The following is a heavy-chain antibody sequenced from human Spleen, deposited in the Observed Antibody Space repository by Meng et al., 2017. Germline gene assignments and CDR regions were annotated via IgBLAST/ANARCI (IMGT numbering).Heavy chain of an antibody. CDR1: GDSISSRDW. CDR2: ISQGSGRT. J-gene: IGHJ5*02. V-gene: IGHV4-4*02. D-gene: IGHD2-21*01. Sequence: QLREPGHGLVKPSGTLSLTCAVSGDSISSRDWWSWVRQPPGKGLEWIGEISQGSGRTNYNPSLKSRVTISLDKSKNQFSLNVNSVTAADTAVYYCVRNEGYSFGAWGQGTLVTVSS. CDR3: VRNEGYSFGA.